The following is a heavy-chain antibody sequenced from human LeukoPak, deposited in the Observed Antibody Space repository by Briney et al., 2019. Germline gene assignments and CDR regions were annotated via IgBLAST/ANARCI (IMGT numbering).Heavy chain of an antibody. Sequence: PGGSLRLSCAASGFTFSSYAMHWVRQAPGKGLEWVAVISYDGSNKYYADSVKGRFTISRENAKNSLYLQMNSLRVGDTAVYYCARSVPGGSGWMGSIEYWGQGTLVTVPS. V-gene: IGHV3-30*14. CDR2: ISYDGSNK. D-gene: IGHD6-19*01. CDR1: GFTFSSYA. J-gene: IGHJ4*02. CDR3: ARSVPGGSGWMGSIEY.